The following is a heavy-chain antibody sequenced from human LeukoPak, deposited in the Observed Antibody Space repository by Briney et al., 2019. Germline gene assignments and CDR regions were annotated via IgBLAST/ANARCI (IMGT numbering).Heavy chain of an antibody. J-gene: IGHJ4*02. CDR2: ISTSSNYI. D-gene: IGHD1-26*01. CDR3: AKSGSFFDY. V-gene: IGHV3-21*01. Sequence: GGSLRLSCAASGFTVSSNYMSWVRQAPGKGLEWVSPISTSSNYIYYADSVKGRFTISRDNAKNSLYLQMNSLRAEDTAVYYCAKSGSFFDYWGQGTLVTVSS. CDR1: GFTVSSNY.